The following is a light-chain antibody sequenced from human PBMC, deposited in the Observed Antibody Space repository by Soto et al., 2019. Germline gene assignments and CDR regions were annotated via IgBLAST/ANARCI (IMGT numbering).Light chain of an antibody. J-gene: IGKJ4*01. CDR3: QQYHDWPLT. CDR1: QSVSSN. Sequence: EIGMTQSPATLSVSRGEGATLSCRASQSVSSNLAWYKQKPGQAPRLLISGASARVTGIPARFSGSGSGTDFTLTVSSLQSEDFAIYYCQQYHDWPLTFGGGTTVEIK. V-gene: IGKV3-15*01. CDR2: GAS.